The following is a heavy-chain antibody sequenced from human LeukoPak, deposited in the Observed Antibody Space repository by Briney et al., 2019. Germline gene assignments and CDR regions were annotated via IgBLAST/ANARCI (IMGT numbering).Heavy chain of an antibody. CDR3: TTGNGNYYYY. Sequence: PGGSLRLSCAASGSTFSRYWMHWVRQAPGKGLVWVSRVKSDGRDTIYADSVKGRFTISRDNAKNTLYLQMDSLRAEGTAVYYCTTGNGNYYYYWGQGTLVTVAS. CDR2: VKSDGRDT. V-gene: IGHV3-74*01. CDR1: GSTFSRYW. J-gene: IGHJ4*02.